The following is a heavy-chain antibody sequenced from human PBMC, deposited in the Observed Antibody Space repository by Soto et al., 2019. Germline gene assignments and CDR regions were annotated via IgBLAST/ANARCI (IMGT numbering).Heavy chain of an antibody. V-gene: IGHV3-23*01. CDR2: IGGGGANT. J-gene: IGHJ4*02. CDR1: GFTFSTYA. CDR3: ARTFYYDFWSGYPALEVFDY. Sequence: GGSLRLSCAASGFTFSTYAMSWVRQAPGKGLEGVSIIGGGGANTYYADSVRGRFTISRDNSKNMLYLQMDSLRAEDTAVYFCARTFYYDFWSGYPALEVFDYWGQGTLVTVSS. D-gene: IGHD3-3*01.